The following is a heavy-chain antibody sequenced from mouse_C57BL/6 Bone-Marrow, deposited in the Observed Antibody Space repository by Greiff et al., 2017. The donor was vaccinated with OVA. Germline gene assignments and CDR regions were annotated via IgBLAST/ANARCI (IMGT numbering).Heavy chain of an antibody. CDR1: GYTFTSYW. D-gene: IGHD2-4*01. CDR3: ARRDPIYYDYAVDY. J-gene: IGHJ2*01. CDR2: IYPGSGNT. V-gene: IGHV1-66*01. Sequence: QVQLQQPGAELVKPGASVKLSCKASGYTFTSYWMHWVKQRPGQGLEWIGWIYPGSGNTKYNEKFKGKATLTADTSSSTAYMQLSSLTSEDSAVYYCARRDPIYYDYAVDYWGQGTTLTVSS.